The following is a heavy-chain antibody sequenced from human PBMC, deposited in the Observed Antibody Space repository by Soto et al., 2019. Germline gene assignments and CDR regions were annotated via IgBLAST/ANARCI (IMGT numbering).Heavy chain of an antibody. CDR2: TYHSGGT. J-gene: IGHJ4*02. D-gene: IGHD3-22*01. Sequence: QLQLQESGSGLVKPSQTLSLTCVVSGDSISSGGYSWNWIRQPPGKGLEWIGHTYHSGGTLYNPSLDSRVTISVDKSKNQFSLRLTSVTAADTAVYYCAGDSLSGYYFDYWGQGTLVTVSS. CDR1: GDSISSGGYS. V-gene: IGHV4-30-2*01. CDR3: AGDSLSGYYFDY.